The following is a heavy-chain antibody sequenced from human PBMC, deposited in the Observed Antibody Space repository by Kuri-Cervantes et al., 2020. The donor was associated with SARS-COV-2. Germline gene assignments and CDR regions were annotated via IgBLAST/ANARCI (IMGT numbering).Heavy chain of an antibody. V-gene: IGHV1-69*05. Sequence: SVKVSCKASGGTFSSYAISWVRQAPGQGLEWMGGIIPIFGTANYAQKFQGRVTITTDESTSTAYMELSSLRSEDTAVYYCASITGTSEWFDLWGQGTLVTVSS. CDR1: GGTFSSYA. J-gene: IGHJ5*02. CDR2: IIPIFGTA. CDR3: ASITGTSEWFDL. D-gene: IGHD1-20*01.